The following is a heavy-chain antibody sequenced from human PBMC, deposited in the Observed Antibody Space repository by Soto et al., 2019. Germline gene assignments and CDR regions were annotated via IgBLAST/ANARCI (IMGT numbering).Heavy chain of an antibody. CDR1: GYSFIDYY. CDR3: ARPPGYISDWYYFDL. CDR2: ISPRSGGT. V-gene: IGHV1-2*02. D-gene: IGHD3-9*01. Sequence: ASVKVSCKASGYSFIDYYMHWVRQAPGQGFEWMGRISPRSGGTNYAQKFQGRVTMTWDTSLNTAYMELSSLISEDTAVYYCARPPGYISDWYYFDLWGQGTLVTVSS. J-gene: IGHJ4*02.